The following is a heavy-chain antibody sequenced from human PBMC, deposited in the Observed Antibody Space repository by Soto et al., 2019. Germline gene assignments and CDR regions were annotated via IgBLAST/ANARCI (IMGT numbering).Heavy chain of an antibody. V-gene: IGHV3-74*01. CDR1: GFTFSSYW. Sequence: GGSLRLSCAASGFTFSSYWMHWVRQAPGKGLVWVSRINSDGSSTSYADSVKGRFTISRDNAKNTLYLQMNSLRAEDTAVYYCARGEGGTLYYYYGMDVWGQGTTVTVSS. J-gene: IGHJ6*02. CDR2: INSDGSST. D-gene: IGHD1-1*01. CDR3: ARGEGGTLYYYYGMDV.